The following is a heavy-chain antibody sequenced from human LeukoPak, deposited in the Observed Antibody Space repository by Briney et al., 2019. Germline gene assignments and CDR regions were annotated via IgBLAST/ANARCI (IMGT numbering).Heavy chain of an antibody. D-gene: IGHD3-10*01. CDR2: ISSSCADT. J-gene: IGHJ1*01. CDR3: SKRGSSSPSCSQH. Sequence: GGSLRLSCAASGFTFSTCAMTWVRQVPGKGPEVVSAISSSCADTHYADSVNGPFTSSRDNSKNPLYLKMNSLRAEDTAVYYCSKRGSSSPSCSQHWGQGTLVTVCS. CDR1: GFTFSTCA. V-gene: IGHV3-23*01.